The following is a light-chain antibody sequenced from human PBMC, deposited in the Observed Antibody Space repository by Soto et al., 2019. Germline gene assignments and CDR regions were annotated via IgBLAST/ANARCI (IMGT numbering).Light chain of an antibody. J-gene: IGLJ2*01. CDR2: SNS. Sequence: QSVLTQPPSVSGAPGQRVTISCTGSSSNIGSNYAVQWYQQLPGAAPKLLIFSNSNRSSGVPDRFSGSNSGTSASLAITGLQAEDEADYYCQSYDNSLNTVVFGGGTKLTVL. CDR1: SSNIGSNYA. V-gene: IGLV1-40*01. CDR3: QSYDNSLNTVV.